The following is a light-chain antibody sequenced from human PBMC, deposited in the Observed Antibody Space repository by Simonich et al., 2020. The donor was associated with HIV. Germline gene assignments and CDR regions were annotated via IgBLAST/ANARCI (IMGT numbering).Light chain of an antibody. CDR3: QQSYSTPPT. J-gene: IGKJ1*01. CDR2: AAS. CDR1: QSLSSY. V-gene: IGKV3-11*01. Sequence: EIVLTQSPATLSLSPGDRATLSCWANQSLSSYLAWYQQKPGQAPRLLIYAASSLKSGVPSRFSGSGSGTDFTLTISSLQPEYFATYYCQQSYSTPPTFGQGTKVEIK.